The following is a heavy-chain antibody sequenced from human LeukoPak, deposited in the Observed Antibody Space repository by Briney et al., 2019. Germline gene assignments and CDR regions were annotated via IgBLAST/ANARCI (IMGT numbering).Heavy chain of an antibody. CDR1: GGSISSGDYY. CDR3: ARAHGRYYYYGMDV. V-gene: IGHV4-30-4*01. J-gene: IGHJ6*02. D-gene: IGHD5-24*01. CDR2: IYYSGST. Sequence: SQTLSLTCTVSGGSISSGDYYWSWIRQPPGKGLEWIGYIYYSGSTYYNPSLKSRVTISVDTSKNQFSLKLSSVTAADTAVYYCARAHGRYYYYGMDVWGQGTTVTVSS.